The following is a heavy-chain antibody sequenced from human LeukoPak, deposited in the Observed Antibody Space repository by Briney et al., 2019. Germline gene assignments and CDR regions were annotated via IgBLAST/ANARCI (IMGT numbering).Heavy chain of an antibody. CDR1: GFTFRSYA. CDR2: ISGSGDST. D-gene: IGHD6-19*01. CDR3: ARYPVSGGWYEPDY. J-gene: IGHJ4*02. Sequence: GGSLRLSCAASGFTFRSYAMNWVRQAPGKGLEWVSAISGSGDSTYYADSVKGRFTISRDNSKNTLYLQMNSLRAEDTAVYYCARYPVSGGWYEPDYWGQGTLVTVSS. V-gene: IGHV3-23*01.